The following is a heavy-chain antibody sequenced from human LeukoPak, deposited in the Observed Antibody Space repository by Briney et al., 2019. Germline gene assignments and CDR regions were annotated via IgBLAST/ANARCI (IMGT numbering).Heavy chain of an antibody. V-gene: IGHV3-7*01. Sequence: GGSLRLSCAASGLTFSSYWMSWVRQAPGKGLEWVANIKQDGSEKYYVDSVKGRFTISRDNAKNSLYLQMNSLRAEDTAVYYCARDSHSSSWYSRFIYYYYGMDVWGQGTTVTVSS. CDR3: ARDSHSSSWYSRFIYYYYGMDV. D-gene: IGHD6-13*01. CDR2: IKQDGSEK. CDR1: GLTFSSYW. J-gene: IGHJ6*02.